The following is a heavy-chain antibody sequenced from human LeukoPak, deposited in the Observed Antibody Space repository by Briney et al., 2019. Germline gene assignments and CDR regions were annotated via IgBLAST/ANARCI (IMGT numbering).Heavy chain of an antibody. J-gene: IGHJ6*02. V-gene: IGHV1-18*01. CDR3: ARVLEQWTEYLVLGYGMDV. Sequence: VASVKVSCKASGYTFTSYGISWVRQAPGQGLEWMGWISAYKCNTNYAQKLQGRVTMTTDTSTSTAYMELRSLRSDDTAVYYCARVLEQWTEYLVLGYGMDVWGQGTTVTVSS. CDR2: ISAYKCNT. D-gene: IGHD6-19*01. CDR1: GYTFTSYG.